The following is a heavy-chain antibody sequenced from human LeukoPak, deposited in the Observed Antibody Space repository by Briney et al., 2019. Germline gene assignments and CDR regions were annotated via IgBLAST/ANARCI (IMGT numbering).Heavy chain of an antibody. D-gene: IGHD4-23*01. CDR3: ARGGVHYGGKCDY. V-gene: IGHV3-66*01. CDR1: GFTDSSNY. J-gene: IGHJ4*02. Sequence: SGGSLRLSCAASGFTDSSNYMSWVRQAPGKGLEWVSVIYSGGSTYYADSVKGRFTISRDNSKNTLYLQMNSLRAEDTAVYYCARGGVHYGGKCDYWGQGTLVTVSS. CDR2: IYSGGST.